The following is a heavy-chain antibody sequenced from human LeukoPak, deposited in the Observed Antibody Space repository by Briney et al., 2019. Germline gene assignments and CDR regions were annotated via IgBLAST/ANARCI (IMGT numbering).Heavy chain of an antibody. CDR2: IRSNSKYI. Sequence: GGSLRLSCVVSGFTFSRYSMTWVRQAPGKGLEWVSSIRSNSKYIYYADSVKGRFTFSRANAKNSLYLQMNSLRAEDTAVYYCARDREYPDAGTDYWGQGTLVTVSS. CDR3: ARDREYPDAGTDY. V-gene: IGHV3-21*01. CDR1: GFTFSRYS. J-gene: IGHJ4*02. D-gene: IGHD3-10*01.